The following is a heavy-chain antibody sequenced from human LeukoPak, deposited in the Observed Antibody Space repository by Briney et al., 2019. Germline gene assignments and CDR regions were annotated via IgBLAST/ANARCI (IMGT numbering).Heavy chain of an antibody. CDR2: IRYDGSNK. J-gene: IGHJ4*02. Sequence: GGSLRLSCAASGFTFSSYGMHWVRQAPGKGLEWVAFIRYDGSNKYYADSVNGRFTISRDNSRNTLFLQMNGLRAEDTAVYYCAKTMWEQNGYYYDYWGQGTLVTVSS. CDR3: AKTMWEQNGYYYDY. V-gene: IGHV3-30*02. D-gene: IGHD3-22*01. CDR1: GFTFSSYG.